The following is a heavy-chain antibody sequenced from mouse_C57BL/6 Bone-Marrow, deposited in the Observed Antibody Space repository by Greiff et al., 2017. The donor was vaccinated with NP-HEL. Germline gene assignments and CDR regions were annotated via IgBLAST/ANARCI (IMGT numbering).Heavy chain of an antibody. Sequence: DVQLQESGPGLVKPSQSLSLTCSVTGYSITSGYYWNWIRQFPGNKLEWMGYISYDGSNNYNPSLKNRISITRDTSKNQFFLKLNSVTTEDTATYYCANYLNYAMDYWGQGTSVTVSS. CDR3: ANYLNYAMDY. J-gene: IGHJ4*01. D-gene: IGHD1-1*02. V-gene: IGHV3-6*01. CDR2: ISYDGSN. CDR1: GYSITSGYY.